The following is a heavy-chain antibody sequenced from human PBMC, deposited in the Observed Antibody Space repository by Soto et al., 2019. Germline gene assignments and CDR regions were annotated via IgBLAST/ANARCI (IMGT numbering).Heavy chain of an antibody. CDR2: ISCAGSNK. CDR1: GFTFSGYG. D-gene: IGHD6-25*01. V-gene: IGHV3-30*18. CDR3: AKGKSAAAWNMDV. J-gene: IGHJ6*02. Sequence: QVQLVESGGGVVQPGRSLRLSCGASGFTFSGYGMHWDRQAPGTGLEWVAVISCAGSNKYYADSVKGRVTISRDNSKDTMFRQKNSLTAEDPPMYYCAKGKSAAAWNMDVWGQGTTVTVCS.